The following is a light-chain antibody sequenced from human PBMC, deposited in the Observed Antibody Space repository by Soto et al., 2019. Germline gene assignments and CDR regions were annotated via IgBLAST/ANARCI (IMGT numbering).Light chain of an antibody. CDR3: QQYNNWPWT. CDR1: QCVRSD. J-gene: IGKJ1*01. V-gene: IGKV3-15*01. CDR2: GAS. Sequence: EIVLTQSPATTSSSPVKIATLCCXXSQCVRSDYLAWYQQKPGQAPRLLIYGASTRATSFPARFSGSGSGTDFTLTISSLQSEDFAVYYCQQYNNWPWTFGQGTKVDIK.